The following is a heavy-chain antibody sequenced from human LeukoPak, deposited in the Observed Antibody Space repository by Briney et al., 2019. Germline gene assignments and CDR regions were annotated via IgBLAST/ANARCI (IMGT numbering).Heavy chain of an antibody. Sequence: ASVKVSCKASGGSFSDWPINWVRQAPGQGLEWLGGIIPKYSASSYAQAFQGRVTITADESTNTVYMEMSGLRPDDTAVYYCVRQDRIFGVPAAFDAWGQGTLVAVSS. D-gene: IGHD3-3*02. V-gene: IGHV1-69*13. CDR3: VRQDRIFGVPAAFDA. CDR1: GGSFSDWP. J-gene: IGHJ3*01. CDR2: IIPKYSAS.